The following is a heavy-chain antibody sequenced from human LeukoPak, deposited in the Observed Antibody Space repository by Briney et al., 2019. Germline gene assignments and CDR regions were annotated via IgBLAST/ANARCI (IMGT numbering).Heavy chain of an antibody. Sequence: SETLSLTCTVSGGSISGYYWSWIRQPAGKGLEWIGRIFTGGSTTYNPSIKSRVTMSVDTSKNQFSLKLSSVTAADTAVYYCARETVPEQWLERGGWFDPWGQGTLVTVSS. CDR1: GGSISGYY. CDR2: IFTGGST. D-gene: IGHD6-19*01. CDR3: ARETVPEQWLERGGWFDP. V-gene: IGHV4-4*07. J-gene: IGHJ5*02.